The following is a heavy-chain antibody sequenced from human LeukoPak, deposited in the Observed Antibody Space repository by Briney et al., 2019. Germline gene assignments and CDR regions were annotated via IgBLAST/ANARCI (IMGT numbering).Heavy chain of an antibody. V-gene: IGHV3-33*01. CDR1: GFTFSSYG. D-gene: IGHD2-15*01. CDR3: ARDGPKYCSGGSCLQPLDI. Sequence: GGSLRLSCAASGFTFSSYGMHWVRQAPGKGLEWVAVIWYDGSNKYYADSVKGRFTISRDNSKNTLYLQMNSLRAEDTAVYYCARDGPKYCSGGSCLQPLDIWGQGTMVTVSS. J-gene: IGHJ3*02. CDR2: IWYDGSNK.